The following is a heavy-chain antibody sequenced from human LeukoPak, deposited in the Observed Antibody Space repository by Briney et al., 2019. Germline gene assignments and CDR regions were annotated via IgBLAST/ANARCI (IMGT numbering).Heavy chain of an antibody. CDR1: GFTFSSYA. V-gene: IGHV3-23*01. Sequence: ARGSLRLSCAASGFTFSSYAMSWVRQAPGKGLEWVSAISGSGGSTYYADSVKGRFTISRDNTKNTLYLQMNSLRAEHTAVYYCAKDLSGSYDYWGQGTLVTVSS. CDR3: AKDLSGSYDY. J-gene: IGHJ4*02. D-gene: IGHD1-26*01. CDR2: ISGSGGST.